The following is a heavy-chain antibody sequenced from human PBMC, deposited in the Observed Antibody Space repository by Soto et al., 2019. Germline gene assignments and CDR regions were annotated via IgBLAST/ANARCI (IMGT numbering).Heavy chain of an antibody. CDR3: ARDSGRYYDSSGFDAFDI. D-gene: IGHD3-22*01. Sequence: ASVKVSCKASGYTFTSYGISWVRQAPGQGLEWMGWISAYNGNTNYAQKLQGRVTMTTDTSTSTAYMELRSLRSDFTAVYYCARDSGRYYDSSGFDAFDIWGQGTMVTVSS. J-gene: IGHJ3*02. CDR2: ISAYNGNT. V-gene: IGHV1-18*01. CDR1: GYTFTSYG.